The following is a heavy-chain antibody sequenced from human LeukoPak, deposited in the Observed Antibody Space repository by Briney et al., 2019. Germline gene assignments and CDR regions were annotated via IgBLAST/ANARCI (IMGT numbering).Heavy chain of an antibody. CDR3: AKAYERGIVGATTHYYFDY. CDR1: GFTFSSYG. V-gene: IGHV3-30*02. D-gene: IGHD1-26*01. CDR2: IRYDGSNK. Sequence: PGGSLRLSRAASGFTFSSYGMHWVRQAPGKGLEWVAFIRYDGSNKYYADSVKGRFTISRDNSKNTLYLQMNSLRAEDTAVYYCAKAYERGIVGATTHYYFDYWGQGTLVTVSS. J-gene: IGHJ4*02.